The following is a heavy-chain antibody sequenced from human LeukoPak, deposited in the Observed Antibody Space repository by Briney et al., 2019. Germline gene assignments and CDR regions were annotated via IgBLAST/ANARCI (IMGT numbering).Heavy chain of an antibody. V-gene: IGHV4-59*08. J-gene: IGHJ4*02. CDR3: ARLDRQQLVLRS. D-gene: IGHD6-13*01. CDR1: GGSISRYY. CDR2: IYYSGST. Sequence: SETLSLTCTVSGGSISRYYWSWIRQPPGKGLEWIGYIYYSGSTNYNPSLKSRVTISVDTSKNQFSLKLSSVTAADTAVYYCARLDRQQLVLRSWGQGTLVTVSS.